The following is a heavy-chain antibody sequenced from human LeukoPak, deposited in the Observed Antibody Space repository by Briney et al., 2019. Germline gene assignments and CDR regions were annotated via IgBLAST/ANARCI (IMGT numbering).Heavy chain of an antibody. Sequence: GGSLRLSCAASGFTFSNYAMSWVRQAPGKGLEWVSGISGTGGTTYYADSVKGRFTISRDNAKNSLHLQMNSLRAEDTAVYYCARDEWLRSYYFDYWGQGTLVTVSS. CDR3: ARDEWLRSYYFDY. D-gene: IGHD5-12*01. CDR1: GFTFSNYA. J-gene: IGHJ4*02. CDR2: ISGTGGTT. V-gene: IGHV3-23*01.